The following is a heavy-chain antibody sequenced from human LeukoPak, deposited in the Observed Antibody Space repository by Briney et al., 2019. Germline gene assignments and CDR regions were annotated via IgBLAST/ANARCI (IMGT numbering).Heavy chain of an antibody. J-gene: IGHJ4*02. CDR2: INPNSGGT. CDR3: ARAEDITGTPPGFDY. D-gene: IGHD1-20*01. Sequence: ASVKVSCKASGYTFTGYYMHWVRQAPGQGLEWMGWINPNSGGTNYAQKFQGWVTMTRDTSVSTAYMELSRLRSDDTAVYYCARAEDITGTPPGFDYWGQGTLVTVSS. CDR1: GYTFTGYY. V-gene: IGHV1-2*04.